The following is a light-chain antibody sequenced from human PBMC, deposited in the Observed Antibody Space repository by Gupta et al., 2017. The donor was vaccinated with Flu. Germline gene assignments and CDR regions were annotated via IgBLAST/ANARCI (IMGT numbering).Light chain of an antibody. CDR1: QGISAW. Sequence: GDTVTITCRASQGISAWLAWYQQKPGKAPKLLMSAASSLESGVPTRFSGSGSGTDFTLTISRLQPEDFATYYCQRTDNSPWTFGQGTKVEIK. J-gene: IGKJ1*01. CDR3: QRTDNSPWT. V-gene: IGKV1-12*01. CDR2: AAS.